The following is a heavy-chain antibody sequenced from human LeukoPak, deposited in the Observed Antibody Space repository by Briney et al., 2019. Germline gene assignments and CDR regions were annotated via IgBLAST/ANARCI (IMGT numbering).Heavy chain of an antibody. Sequence: HPGRSLRLSCAASGFTFDDYAMHWVRQAPGKGLEWVSGINWNSGSIGYADSVKGRFTISRDNSKNTLYLQMNSLRAEDTAVYYCARGADADYWGQGTLVTVSS. J-gene: IGHJ4*02. V-gene: IGHV3-9*01. CDR2: INWNSGSI. CDR3: ARGADADY. D-gene: IGHD4/OR15-4a*01. CDR1: GFTFDDYA.